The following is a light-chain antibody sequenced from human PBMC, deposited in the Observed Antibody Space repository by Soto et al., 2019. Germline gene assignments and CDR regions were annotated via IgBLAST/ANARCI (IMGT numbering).Light chain of an antibody. CDR1: QSVSSTY. CDR3: QHYAST. J-gene: IGKJ1*01. V-gene: IGKV3-20*01. CDR2: GAS. Sequence: EIVLTQSPGTLSLSPGERATLSCRASQSVSSTYLAWYQQKPGQAPRHLIYGASSRATGIPDRFSGSGSGTDFTLTISRLEPEDFAVYYCQHYASTFGQGTEVEIK.